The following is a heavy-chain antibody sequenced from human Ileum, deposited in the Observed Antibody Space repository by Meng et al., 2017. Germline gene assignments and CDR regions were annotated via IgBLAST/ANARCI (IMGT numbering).Heavy chain of an antibody. CDR1: GYSFTSYW. D-gene: IGHD3-10*01. CDR2: IYPGDSDT. Sequence: GGSLRLSCKGSGYSFTSYWIGWVRQMPGKGLEWMGIIYPGDSDTRYSPSFQGQVTISADKSNSTAYLQWSSLKAEDTAMYYCARHMVRGVIGNWFDPWGQGTLVTVSS. J-gene: IGHJ5*02. CDR3: ARHMVRGVIGNWFDP. V-gene: IGHV5-51*01.